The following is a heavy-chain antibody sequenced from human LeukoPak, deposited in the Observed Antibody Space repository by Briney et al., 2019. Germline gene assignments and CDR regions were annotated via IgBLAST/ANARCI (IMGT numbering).Heavy chain of an antibody. Sequence: GGSLRLSCAASGFTFSTYAMSWVRQAPGKGLEWVLSIDGDGGSSTYYAGRFSISRDNCKNTLYLQMDSLRAEDTAVYYRAKDLGGTVSHFDNWGQGTLVTVSS. CDR1: GFTFSTYA. J-gene: IGHJ4*02. CDR2: IDGDGGSST. CDR3: AKDLGGTVSHFDN. V-gene: IGHV3-23*01. D-gene: IGHD3-16*01.